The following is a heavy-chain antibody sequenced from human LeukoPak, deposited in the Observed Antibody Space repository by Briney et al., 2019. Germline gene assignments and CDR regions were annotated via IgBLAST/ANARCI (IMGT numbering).Heavy chain of an antibody. Sequence: PGGSLRLSCAASGFTFSSYAMSWVRQAPGKGLEWVSAINGSGGSTYYADSVKGRFTISRDNSKNTLYLQMNSLRAEDTAVYYCAKGNGFIVGATTFDYWGQGTLVTVSS. CDR3: AKGNGFIVGATTFDY. J-gene: IGHJ4*02. V-gene: IGHV3-23*01. CDR2: INGSGGST. D-gene: IGHD1-26*01. CDR1: GFTFSSYA.